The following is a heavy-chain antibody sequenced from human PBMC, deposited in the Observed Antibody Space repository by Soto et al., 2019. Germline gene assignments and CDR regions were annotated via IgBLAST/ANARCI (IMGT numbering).Heavy chain of an antibody. CDR3: ARARFSQWSQDYYGLDV. CDR1: GSLPVGSLSTYF. CDR2: INHSGSP. D-gene: IGHD3-3*01. V-gene: IGHV4-34*01. J-gene: IGHJ6*02. Sequence: SETLSLTCGLSGSLPVGSLSTYFWTWIRQPPGKGLEWIGEINHSGSPNYSPSLRGRVTISLDTSKKQCSLNLSSVTAADTAVYFCARARFSQWSQDYYGLDVWGQGTAGTVSS.